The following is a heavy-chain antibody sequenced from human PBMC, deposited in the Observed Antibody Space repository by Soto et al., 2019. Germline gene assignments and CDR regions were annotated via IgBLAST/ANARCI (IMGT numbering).Heavy chain of an antibody. V-gene: IGHV4-30-4*01. CDR3: ARDDGYYGLYDY. CDR2: IYYTGST. Sequence: QVRLQESGPGLVKPSQTLSLTCTVSGGSISSGDYFWSWVRQPPGKGLEWIGYIYYTGSTSYNPSLKSRITMSVDTSKNQFSLKVSAVTAADTAVYFCARDDGYYGLYDYWGQGTLVTVSS. J-gene: IGHJ4*02. D-gene: IGHD3-3*01. CDR1: GGSISSGDYF.